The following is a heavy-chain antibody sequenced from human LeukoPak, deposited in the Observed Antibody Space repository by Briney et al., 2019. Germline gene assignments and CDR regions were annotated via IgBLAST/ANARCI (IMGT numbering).Heavy chain of an antibody. D-gene: IGHD3-22*01. V-gene: IGHV3-9*01. J-gene: IGHJ4*02. Sequence: HPGRSLRLSCAASGFTFEDYAMHWVRHAPGKGLEWVSRINWNGGSTGYADSVKGRFTISRDNAKNSLYLQMNSLRAEDTALYYCARVRDSSGYLNAFDYWGQGTLVTVSS. CDR1: GFTFEDYA. CDR2: INWNGGST. CDR3: ARVRDSSGYLNAFDY.